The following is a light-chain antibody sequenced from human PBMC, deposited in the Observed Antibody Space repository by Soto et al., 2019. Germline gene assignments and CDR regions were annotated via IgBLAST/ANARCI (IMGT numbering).Light chain of an antibody. CDR3: SSYAASNNFYFV. J-gene: IGLJ3*02. V-gene: IGLV2-8*01. CDR1: SSDVVGYNY. Sequence: QSVLTQPPSASGSPGQSVTISCTGTSSDVVGYNYVSWYQQYPGRAPKLMIYEVTKRPSGVPDRFSGSKSGNTASLTVSGLQAEDEADCYCSSYAASNNFYFVFGGGTKVTVL. CDR2: EVT.